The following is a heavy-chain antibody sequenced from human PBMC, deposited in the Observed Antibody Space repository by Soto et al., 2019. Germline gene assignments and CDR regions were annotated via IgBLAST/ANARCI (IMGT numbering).Heavy chain of an antibody. CDR2: IIPIFGTA. Sequence: SVKVSCKASGGTFSSYAISWVRQAPGQGLEWMGGIIPIFGTANYAQKFQGRVTITADESTSTAYMELSSLRSEDTAVYYCARGYITFGGVIVSPFDYWGQGTLVTVSS. D-gene: IGHD3-16*02. CDR3: ARGYITFGGVIVSPFDY. V-gene: IGHV1-69*13. J-gene: IGHJ4*02. CDR1: GGTFSSYA.